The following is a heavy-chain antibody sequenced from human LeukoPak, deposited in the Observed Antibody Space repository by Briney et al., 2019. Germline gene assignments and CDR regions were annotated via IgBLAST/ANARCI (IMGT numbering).Heavy chain of an antibody. CDR2: ISTSGSIK. J-gene: IGHJ4*02. CDR3: ARKAVAAQWDY. CDR1: GFTFSDYY. Sequence: GGSLRLSCAASGFTFSDYYMTWIRQAPGKGLQWISYISTSGSIKYYADSVKGRFTISRDNAKNSLYLQMNSLRAEDTAVYYCARKAVAAQWDYWGQGTLVTVSS. V-gene: IGHV3-11*04. D-gene: IGHD4-23*01.